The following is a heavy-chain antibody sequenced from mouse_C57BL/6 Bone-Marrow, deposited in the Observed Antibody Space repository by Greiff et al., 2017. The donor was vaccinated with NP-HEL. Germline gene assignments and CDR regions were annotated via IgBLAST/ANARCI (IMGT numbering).Heavy chain of an antibody. CDR3: ARVLRREAMDY. CDR2: ISNGGGST. CDR1: GFTFSDYY. Sequence: EVMLVESGGGLVQPGGSLKLSCAASGFTFSDYYMYWVRQTPEKRLEWVAYISNGGGSTYYPDTVKGRFTISRDNAKSTLYLQMSRLKSEDTAMYYCARVLRREAMDYWGQGTSVTVSS. D-gene: IGHD2-4*01. V-gene: IGHV5-12*01. J-gene: IGHJ4*01.